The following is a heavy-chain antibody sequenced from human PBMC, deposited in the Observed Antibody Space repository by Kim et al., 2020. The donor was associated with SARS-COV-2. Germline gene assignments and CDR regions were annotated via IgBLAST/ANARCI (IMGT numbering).Heavy chain of an antibody. CDR3: ARGDMWSLHN. Sequence: SETLSLTCAVSGASISSGYWWNWVRQPPGKGLEWIGEIHHSGGTYYSPSLKSRVTISIDQSKNEFSLKLSSVTAADTAMYYCARGDMWSLHNWGQGTLVT. CDR1: GASISSGYW. J-gene: IGHJ4*02. D-gene: IGHD2-21*01. CDR2: IHHSGGT. V-gene: IGHV4-4*02.